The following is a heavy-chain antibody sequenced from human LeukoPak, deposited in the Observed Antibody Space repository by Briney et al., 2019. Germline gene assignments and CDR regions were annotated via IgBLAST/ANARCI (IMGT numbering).Heavy chain of an antibody. CDR2: IKQDGSAK. V-gene: IGHV3-7*01. D-gene: IGHD2-21*01. Sequence: PGGSLRLSCSASGFIFSSDWMKWVRQAPGKGLEWVATIKQDGSAKYYVDSVKGRFTISRDNAKKTLYLGMNTLRAEDTAVYYCATGEGHWGQGTLVTVSS. CDR3: ATGEGH. CDR1: GFIFSSDW. J-gene: IGHJ4*02.